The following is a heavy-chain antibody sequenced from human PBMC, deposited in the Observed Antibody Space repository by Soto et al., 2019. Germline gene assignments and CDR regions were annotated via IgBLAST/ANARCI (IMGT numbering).Heavy chain of an antibody. D-gene: IGHD5-12*01. V-gene: IGHV3-30*18. CDR2: ISYDGSNK. CDR1: GFTFSSYG. J-gene: IGHJ4*02. CDR3: AKELGYTTPLDY. Sequence: QVQLVESGGGVVQPGRSLRLSCAASGFTFSSYGMHWVRQAPGKGLEWVAVISYDGSNKYYADSVKGRFTISRDNSKNTLYLQMNSLRAEDTAVYYCAKELGYTTPLDYWGQGTLVTVSS.